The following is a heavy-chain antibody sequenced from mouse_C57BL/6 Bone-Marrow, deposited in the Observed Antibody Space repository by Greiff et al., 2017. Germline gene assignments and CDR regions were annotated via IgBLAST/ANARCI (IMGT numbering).Heavy chain of an antibody. CDR1: GFTFSDYG. Sequence: EVKLVESGGGLVKPGGSLKLSCAASGFTFSDYGMHWVRQAPEKGLEWVAYISCGSSTIYYADTVKGRFTISRDNAKNTLFLQMTSLRSEDTAMYYCARGGNLGAMDYWGQGTSVTVSS. CDR3: ARGGNLGAMDY. D-gene: IGHD2-1*01. V-gene: IGHV5-17*01. CDR2: ISCGSSTI. J-gene: IGHJ4*01.